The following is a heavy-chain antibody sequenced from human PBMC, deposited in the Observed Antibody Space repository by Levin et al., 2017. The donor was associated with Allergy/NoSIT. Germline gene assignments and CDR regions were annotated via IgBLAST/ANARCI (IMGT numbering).Heavy chain of an antibody. CDR2: ISYDGSNK. V-gene: IGHV3-30-3*01. Sequence: GESLKISCAASGFTFSSYAMHWVRQAPGKGLEWVAVISYDGSNKYYADSVKGRFTISRDNSKNTLYLQMNSLRAEDTAVYYCARDRPYYDFWSGYYGRPNWYFDRWGRGTLVTVSS. J-gene: IGHJ2*01. CDR1: GFTFSSYA. CDR3: ARDRPYYDFWSGYYGRPNWYFDR. D-gene: IGHD3-3*01.